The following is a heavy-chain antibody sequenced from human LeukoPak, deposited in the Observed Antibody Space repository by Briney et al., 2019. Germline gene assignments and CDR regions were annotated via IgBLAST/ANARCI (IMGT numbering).Heavy chain of an antibody. CDR2: IGEDESET. CDR3: ARNRGTSD. Sequence: GGSLRLSCAASEFTFSSHGMSWVRQAQGKGLEWVANIGEDESETNYVDSVKGRFTISRDNAKNSLYLQMNSLRAEDTAVYYCARNRGTSDWGQGTRVTVSS. J-gene: IGHJ4*02. CDR1: EFTFSSHG. V-gene: IGHV3-7*01. D-gene: IGHD1-1*01.